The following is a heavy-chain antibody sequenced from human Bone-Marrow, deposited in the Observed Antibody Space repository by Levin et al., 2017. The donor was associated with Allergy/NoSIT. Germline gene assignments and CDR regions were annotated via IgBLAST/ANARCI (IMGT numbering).Heavy chain of an antibody. V-gene: IGHV1-2*02. CDR1: GYTFTDYY. J-gene: IGHJ3*02. CDR3: ARDPDYYDRAFDT. D-gene: IGHD3-22*01. Sequence: ASVKVSCKASGYTFTDYYMNWVRQAPGQGLEWMGWINPNSGGTNYAQKFQGRVTMTRDTSISTAYMELCGLRSDDTAVYYCARDPDYYDRAFDTWGQGTMVTVSS. CDR2: INPNSGGT.